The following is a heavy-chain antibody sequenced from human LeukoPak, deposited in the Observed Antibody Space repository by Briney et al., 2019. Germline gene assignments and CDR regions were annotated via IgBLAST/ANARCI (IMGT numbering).Heavy chain of an antibody. Sequence: PETLSLTCTVSGGSISSYYWSWIRQPPGKGLEWIGYIYYSGSTNYNPSLKSRVTISVDTSKNQFSLKLSSVTAADTAVYYCARGTYYYDSSGYQTLDYWGQGTLVTVSS. V-gene: IGHV4-59*01. D-gene: IGHD3-22*01. CDR3: ARGTYYYDSSGYQTLDY. CDR1: GGSISSYY. CDR2: IYYSGST. J-gene: IGHJ4*02.